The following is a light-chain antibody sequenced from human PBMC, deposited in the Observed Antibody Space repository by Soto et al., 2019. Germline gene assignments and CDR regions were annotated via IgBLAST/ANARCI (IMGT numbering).Light chain of an antibody. CDR1: SSDVGGYNY. V-gene: IGLV2-11*01. J-gene: IGLJ1*01. CDR3: CSYAGSYTRV. Sequence: QSVLTQPRSVSWSPGQSVTISCTGTSSDVGGYNYVSWYQQHPGKAPKLMIYDVGKRPSGVPDRFSGSKSDNTASLTISGLQAEDEADYYCCSYAGSYTRVFGTGTKSPS. CDR2: DVG.